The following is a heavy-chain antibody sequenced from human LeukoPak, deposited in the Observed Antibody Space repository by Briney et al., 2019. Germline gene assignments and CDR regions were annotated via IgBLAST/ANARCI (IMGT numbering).Heavy chain of an antibody. D-gene: IGHD2-2*01. CDR3: AKERYCSSTSCYENYSYYGMDV. Sequence: GGSLRLSCAASGFTFSNYGMHWIRQAPGKGLEWVAVISYDGSKKYDADSVKGRFIISRANSKNTLYLQMNSLRAEDTAVYYCAKERYCSSTSCYENYSYYGMDVWGQGTTVTVSS. V-gene: IGHV3-30*18. CDR2: ISYDGSKK. CDR1: GFTFSNYG. J-gene: IGHJ6*02.